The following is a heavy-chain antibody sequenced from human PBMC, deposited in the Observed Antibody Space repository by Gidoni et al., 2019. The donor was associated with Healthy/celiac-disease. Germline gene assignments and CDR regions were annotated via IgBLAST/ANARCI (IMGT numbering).Heavy chain of an antibody. Sequence: QVQLQQWGAGLLQPSETPSLTCAVYGVSFSGYYWSWIRQPPGKGLEWIGEINHSGSTNSNPSLKSRVTISVETSKNQFSLKLSSVTAADTAVYYCARGGSSSWYLHYYYGMDVWGQGTTVTVSS. V-gene: IGHV4-34*01. CDR3: ARGGSSSWYLHYYYGMDV. CDR2: INHSGST. D-gene: IGHD6-13*01. J-gene: IGHJ6*02. CDR1: GVSFSGYY.